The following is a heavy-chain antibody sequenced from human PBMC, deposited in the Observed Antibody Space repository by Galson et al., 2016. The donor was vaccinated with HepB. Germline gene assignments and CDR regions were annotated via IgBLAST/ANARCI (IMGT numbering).Heavy chain of an antibody. D-gene: IGHD3-9*01. V-gene: IGHV3-9*01. CDR1: GFTFDDYA. CDR2: ISWNSGSI. CDR3: AKNGILAGYSAFDY. Sequence: SLRLSCAASGFTFDDYAMHWVRQAPGKGLEWVSGISWNSGSIGYVDSVKSRFTISRDNAKNSLYLQMNSLRAEDTAVYYCAKNGILAGYSAFDYWGQGTLVTVSS. J-gene: IGHJ4*02.